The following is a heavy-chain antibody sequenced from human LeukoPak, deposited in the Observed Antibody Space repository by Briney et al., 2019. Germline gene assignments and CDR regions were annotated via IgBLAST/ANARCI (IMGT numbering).Heavy chain of an antibody. CDR3: ARDVSISRYCSGGSCYAY. J-gene: IGHJ4*02. Sequence: GGSLRLSCAASGFTVSSNYMSWVRQAPGKGLEWVSVIYSGGSTYYADSVKGRFTISRDNSKNTLYLQMNSLRAEDTAVYYCARDVSISRYCSGGSCYAYWGQGTLVTVAS. CDR1: GFTVSSNY. V-gene: IGHV3-53*01. D-gene: IGHD2-15*01. CDR2: IYSGGST.